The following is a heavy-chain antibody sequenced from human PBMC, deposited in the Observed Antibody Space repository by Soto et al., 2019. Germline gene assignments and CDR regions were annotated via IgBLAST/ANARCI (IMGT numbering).Heavy chain of an antibody. Sequence: EVQLVESGGGLVQPGGSLRLSCAASGFTFSSYWMHWVRQVPGKGLVWVSHIDSDGKYTTYADSVKGRFTISRDNAKNTVYLQVNSLGAEDTAVYYCVRDDVGVGIDYWGLGTLVTVSS. CDR3: VRDDVGVGIDY. D-gene: IGHD2-8*01. CDR1: GFTFSSYW. J-gene: IGHJ4*02. CDR2: IDSDGKYT. V-gene: IGHV3-74*03.